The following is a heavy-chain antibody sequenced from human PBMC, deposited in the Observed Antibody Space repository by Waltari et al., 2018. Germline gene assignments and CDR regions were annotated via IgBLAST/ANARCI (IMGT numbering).Heavy chain of an antibody. V-gene: IGHV4-39*01. J-gene: IGHJ3*01. Sequence: AWIRQAPGKGLEWTATISYTGTTYYNPSLRSRVTISVDMAKNQFSLKLTSVTPADTAVYYCATYVGASIGTAAFDVWGQGTMVTVSS. D-gene: IGHD3-16*01. CDR2: ISYTGTT. CDR3: ATYVGASIGTAAFDV.